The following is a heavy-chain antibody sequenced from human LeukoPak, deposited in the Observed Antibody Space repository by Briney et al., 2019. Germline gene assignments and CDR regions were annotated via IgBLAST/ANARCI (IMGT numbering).Heavy chain of an antibody. CDR3: ARARPYYMDV. CDR2: IYTSGST. V-gene: IGHV4-61*02. J-gene: IGHJ6*03. CDR1: GGSISSGDYY. Sequence: SETLSLTCTVSGGSISSGDYYWSWIRQPAGKGLEWIGRIYTSGSTNYNPSLKSRVTMSVDTSKNQFSLKLSSVTAADTAVYYCARARPYYMDVWGKGTTVTVSS.